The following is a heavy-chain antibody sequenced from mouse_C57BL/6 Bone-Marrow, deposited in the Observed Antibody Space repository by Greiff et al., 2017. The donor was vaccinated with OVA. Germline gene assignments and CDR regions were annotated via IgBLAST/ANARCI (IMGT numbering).Heavy chain of an antibody. CDR1: GFTFTDYY. V-gene: IGHV7-3*01. J-gene: IGHJ2*01. CDR3: AKYDCYYSDY. CDR2: IRNKANGYTT. Sequence: DVQLVESGGGLVQPGGSLNLSCAASGFTFTDYYMSWVRQPPGKALEWLGFIRNKANGYTTEYSASVKGRFTISRDNSQSILYLQMNALSAEDSAYYYYAKYDCYYSDYWGQGTTLTVSS.